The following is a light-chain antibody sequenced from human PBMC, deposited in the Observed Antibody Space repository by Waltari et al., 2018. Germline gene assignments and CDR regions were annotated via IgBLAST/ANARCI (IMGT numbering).Light chain of an antibody. CDR1: LSLVRSDADTY. CDR3: MQVSHWPGT. J-gene: IGKJ3*01. V-gene: IGKV2-30*02. Sequence: DVVMTESPLSLPVTLGQPASISRRSVLSLVRSDADTYLSWFQQRPGQAPRRLTYKVSNRDSGVPDRFSGSGSGTDFTLKISRVEAEDVGVYYCMQVSHWPGTFGPGTKVDIK. CDR2: KVS.